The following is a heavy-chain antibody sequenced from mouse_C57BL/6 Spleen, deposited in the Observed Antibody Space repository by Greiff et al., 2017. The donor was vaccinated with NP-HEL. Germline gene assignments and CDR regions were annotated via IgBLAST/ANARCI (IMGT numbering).Heavy chain of an antibody. CDR2: ILPGSGST. D-gene: IGHD1-1*01. J-gene: IGHJ1*03. CDR1: GYTFTGYW. Sequence: QVQLQQSGAELMKPGASVKLSCKATGYTFTGYWIEWVKQRPGHGLEWIGEILPGSGSTNYNEKFKGKATFTADTSSNTAYMQLSSLTTEDSAIYYCARCPFITTVVEGGYFDVWGTGTTVTVSS. V-gene: IGHV1-9*01. CDR3: ARCPFITTVVEGGYFDV.